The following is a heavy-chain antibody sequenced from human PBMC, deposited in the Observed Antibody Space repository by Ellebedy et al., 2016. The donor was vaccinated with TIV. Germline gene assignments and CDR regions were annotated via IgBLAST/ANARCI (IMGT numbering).Heavy chain of an antibody. CDR1: GFTFSRYP. D-gene: IGHD2-21*01. CDR3: ARGGGDYYYYAMDV. CDR2: ISYDGTNK. J-gene: IGHJ6*02. Sequence: GESLKISCAASGFTFSRYPLHWVRQAPGKGLEWVAVISYDGTNKYYGDSVKGRFTISRDNAKNSLYLQMNSLRAEDTAVYYWARGGGDYYYYAMDVWGQGTTVTVSS. V-gene: IGHV3-30*07.